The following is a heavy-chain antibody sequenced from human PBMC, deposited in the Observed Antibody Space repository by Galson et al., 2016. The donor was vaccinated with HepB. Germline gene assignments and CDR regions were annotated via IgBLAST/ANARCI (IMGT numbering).Heavy chain of an antibody. CDR2: ISGSGGST. CDR1: GFTFSTYA. CDR3: AKVGRGVYCGGDCYLI. V-gene: IGHV3-23*01. D-gene: IGHD2-21*02. J-gene: IGHJ4*02. Sequence: SLRLSCAASGFTFSTYAMSWVCQAPGQGLEWVSAISGSGGSTSYTGSVKCRFTISRDNSKNTLYLQMNSLRAEDTAVYYCAKVGRGVYCGGDCYLIWGQGALVTVSS.